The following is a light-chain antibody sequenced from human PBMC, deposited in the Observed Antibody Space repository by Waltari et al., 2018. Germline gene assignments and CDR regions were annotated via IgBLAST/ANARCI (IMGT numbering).Light chain of an antibody. Sequence: EIVITQSPATLSVSPGERVPLSCRASRSIRSYLVWYQQKPVQAPRLLIYDAFTRATGIPARFSGSGSGTEFTLTISSLQSEDFAVYYCQHYINWPHTFGQGTKLEIK. CDR2: DAF. CDR1: RSIRSY. V-gene: IGKV3-15*01. J-gene: IGKJ2*01. CDR3: QHYINWPHT.